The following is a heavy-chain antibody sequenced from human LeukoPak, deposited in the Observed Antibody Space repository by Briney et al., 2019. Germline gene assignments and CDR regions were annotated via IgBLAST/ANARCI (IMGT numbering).Heavy chain of an antibody. Sequence: GGSLRLSCAASGFTVRSNYMSGVREAPGRGLEWVSVIYSGGSTYYADSVKGRFTISRDNSKNTLFLQMNSLRAGDTAVYYCARGTVTMVDYWGQGTLVTVSS. V-gene: IGHV3-66*01. D-gene: IGHD3-10*01. CDR2: IYSGGST. CDR1: GFTVRSNY. J-gene: IGHJ4*02. CDR3: ARGTVTMVDY.